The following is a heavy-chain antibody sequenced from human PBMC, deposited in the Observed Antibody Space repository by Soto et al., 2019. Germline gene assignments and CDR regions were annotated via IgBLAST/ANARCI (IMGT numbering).Heavy chain of an antibody. V-gene: IGHV3-21*01. Sequence: AGGXXRXXXXAXGFTXSSYSMXXVRQAPGKGLEWVSSISSSSSYIYYADSVKGRFTISRDNAKNSLYLQMNSLRAEDTAVYYCARDQRYYDSYWGQGTLVTVSS. CDR1: GFTXSSYS. CDR3: ARDQRYYDSY. CDR2: ISSSSSYI. D-gene: IGHD3-3*01. J-gene: IGHJ4*02.